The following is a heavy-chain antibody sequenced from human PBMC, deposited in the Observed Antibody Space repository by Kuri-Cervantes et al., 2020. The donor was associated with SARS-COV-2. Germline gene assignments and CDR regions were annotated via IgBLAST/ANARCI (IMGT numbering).Heavy chain of an antibody. CDR1: GGSISSYS. CDR2: INYSGST. D-gene: IGHD3-22*01. Sequence: SETLSLTCTVSGGSISSYSWSWIRQPPGKGLEWIGYINYSGSTNSNPSLKSRVTISVDTSKNQFSLKLSSVTAADTAVYYCARADVYYYDSRGLGAFDIWGQGTMVTVSS. CDR3: ARADVYYYDSRGLGAFDI. J-gene: IGHJ3*02. V-gene: IGHV4-59*01.